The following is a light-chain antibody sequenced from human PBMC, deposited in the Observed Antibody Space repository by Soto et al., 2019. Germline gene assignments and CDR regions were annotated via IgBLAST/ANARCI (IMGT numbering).Light chain of an antibody. CDR3: SSYTRNSTLV. CDR2: EVS. V-gene: IGLV2-14*01. Sequence: QSALTQPASVSGSPGQSITISCTGTSSDVGVYNYVSWYQQHPGKAPKLMIYEVSNRPSGVSNRFSGSKSVNTSSLTISGLQAEDEADYYCSSYTRNSTLVFGGGTKLTVL. J-gene: IGLJ2*01. CDR1: SSDVGVYNY.